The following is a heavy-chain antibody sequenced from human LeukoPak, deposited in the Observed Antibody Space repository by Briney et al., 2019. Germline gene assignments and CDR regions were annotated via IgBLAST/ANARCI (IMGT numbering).Heavy chain of an antibody. CDR3: AKEEVVAATAYYFDY. CDR1: GFTFSSYG. Sequence: AGGSLRLSCAASGFTFSSYGMRWVRQAPGKGLEWVAVISYDGSNKYYADSVKGRFTISRDNSKNTLYLQMNSLRAEDTAVYYCAKEEVVAATAYYFDYWGRGTLVTVSS. J-gene: IGHJ4*02. CDR2: ISYDGSNK. D-gene: IGHD2-15*01. V-gene: IGHV3-30*18.